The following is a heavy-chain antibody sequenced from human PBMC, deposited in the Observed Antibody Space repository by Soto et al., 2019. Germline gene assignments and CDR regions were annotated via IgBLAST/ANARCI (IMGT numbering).Heavy chain of an antibody. CDR2: IYPDDSAT. J-gene: IGHJ6*02. V-gene: IGHV5-51*03. D-gene: IGHD2-15*01. Sequence: EVHLVQSGAEVKESGESLKISCKGSGYSFSKYWIGWVRQMPGKGLEWMAIIYPDDSATRYSPSFQGQVTISADKSISTAYLQWSSLKASDTAMYYCARMGFSGGGYLSYYYSGMDVWGQGTTVTVSS. CDR3: ARMGFSGGGYLSYYYSGMDV. CDR1: GYSFSKYW.